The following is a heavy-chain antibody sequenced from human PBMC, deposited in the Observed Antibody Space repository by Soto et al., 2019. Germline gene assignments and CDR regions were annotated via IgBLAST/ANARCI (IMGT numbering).Heavy chain of an antibody. CDR2: IYWDDDK. CDR1: GFSLSTSGVG. Sequence: QITLKESGPPLVKPTQTLTLTCTFSGFSLSTSGVGVGWIRQPPGKALEWLALIYWDDDKRYSPSLKSRLTITKDTSKNQVVLTMTNMDPVDTATYYCAHTTYYYDSSGYTLDYWGQGTLVTVSS. CDR3: AHTTYYYDSSGYTLDY. D-gene: IGHD3-22*01. V-gene: IGHV2-5*02. J-gene: IGHJ4*02.